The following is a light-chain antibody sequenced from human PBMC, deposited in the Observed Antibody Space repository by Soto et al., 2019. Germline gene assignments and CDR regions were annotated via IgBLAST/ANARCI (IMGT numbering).Light chain of an antibody. Sequence: DTQMTPSPSTLSASVGDRVTITCRASQSRNSRLSWYQQKPGKAPKVLLYKASKLESGVPSRFGGIESGKDFTLTLSGLQPDDFATYYCQQYTSYPWTVGEGTKVEV. J-gene: IGKJ1*01. CDR1: QSRNSR. CDR2: KAS. CDR3: QQYTSYPWT. V-gene: IGKV1-5*03.